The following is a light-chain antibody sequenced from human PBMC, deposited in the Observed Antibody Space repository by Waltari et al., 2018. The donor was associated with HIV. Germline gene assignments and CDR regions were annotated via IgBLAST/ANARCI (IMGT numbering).Light chain of an antibody. Sequence: EIVMTQSPATLSVSPGERATLSCRASQSVSSNLAWYQQKPGQAPRLLIYGASTRATGIPARFSGSGSGTEFTLTISSLQSEDFATYFCQQTYSPPLTFGPGTKVDVK. CDR1: QSVSSN. V-gene: IGKV3-15*01. CDR3: QQTYSPPLT. CDR2: GAS. J-gene: IGKJ3*01.